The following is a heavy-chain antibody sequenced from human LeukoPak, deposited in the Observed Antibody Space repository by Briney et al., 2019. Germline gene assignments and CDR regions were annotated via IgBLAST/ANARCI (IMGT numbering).Heavy chain of an antibody. V-gene: IGHV3-23*01. CDR1: GFTFSSYG. CDR2: ISGSGGST. Sequence: GGSLRLSCAASGFTFSSYGMSWVRQAPGKGLEWVSAISGSGGSTYYADSVKGRFTISRDNSKNTLYLQMNSLRAEDTAVYYCAASPNTGGYRYYFDYWGQGTLVTVSS. CDR3: AASPNTGGYRYYFDY. D-gene: IGHD5-12*01. J-gene: IGHJ4*02.